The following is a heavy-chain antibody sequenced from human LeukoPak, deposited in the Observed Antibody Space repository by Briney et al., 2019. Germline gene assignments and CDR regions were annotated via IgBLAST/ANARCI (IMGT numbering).Heavy chain of an antibody. CDR1: GVSISSGGFS. Sequence: SQTLSLTCAVSGVSISSGGFSWSWIRQAPGKGLEWVGFMYYSGSTHYNPSLKSRITILLDTSKNQFSLNLSSVTAADTAVYYCVRGFDYAFYDWGQGTLVTVSS. CDR3: VRGFDYAFYD. V-gene: IGHV4-30-4*07. D-gene: IGHD4-17*01. J-gene: IGHJ4*02. CDR2: MYYSGST.